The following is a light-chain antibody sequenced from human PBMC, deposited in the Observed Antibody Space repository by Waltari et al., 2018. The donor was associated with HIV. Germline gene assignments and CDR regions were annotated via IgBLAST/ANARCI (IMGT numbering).Light chain of an antibody. Sequence: EIALTQSPATLSLSPGERATLSCRASQSVSSYLAWYQQKPGQAPRLLIYDASNRATGIPARFSGSGSGTDFTLTISSLEPEDFAVYYCQQRSNWPPSFGGGTKVEFK. V-gene: IGKV3-11*01. CDR2: DAS. J-gene: IGKJ4*01. CDR3: QQRSNWPPS. CDR1: QSVSSY.